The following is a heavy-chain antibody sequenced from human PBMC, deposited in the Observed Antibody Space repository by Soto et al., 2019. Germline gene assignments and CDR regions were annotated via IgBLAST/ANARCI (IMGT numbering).Heavy chain of an antibody. CDR2: INPDSGGT. CDR1: GEMFPDYY. CDR3: TRKVATFKIDY. D-gene: IGHD5-12*01. V-gene: IGHV1-2*02. J-gene: IGHJ4*02. Sequence: GASVKGSCKASGEMFPDYYMHWVRQAPGQGHEWMGWINPDSGGTNYQQKFQGRVTMTRDTSISTAYLELSSLRSDDTAVYYCTRKVATFKIDYWGQRILVTVST.